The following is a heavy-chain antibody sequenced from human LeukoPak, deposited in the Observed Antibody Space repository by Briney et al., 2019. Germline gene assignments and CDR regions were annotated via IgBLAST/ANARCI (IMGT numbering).Heavy chain of an antibody. V-gene: IGHV4-34*01. D-gene: IGHD1-26*01. CDR3: ARGWELLRPFDY. CDR2: INHSGST. J-gene: IGHJ4*02. Sequence: SETLSLTCAVYGGSFSGYYWSWIRQPPGKGLEWIGEINHSGSTNCNPSLKSRVTISVDTSKNQFSLKLSSVTAADTAVYYCARGWELLRPFDYWGQGTLVTVSS. CDR1: GGSFSGYY.